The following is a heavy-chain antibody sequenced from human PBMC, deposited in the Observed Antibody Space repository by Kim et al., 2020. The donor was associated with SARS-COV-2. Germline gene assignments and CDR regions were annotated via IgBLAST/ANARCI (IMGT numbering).Heavy chain of an antibody. J-gene: IGHJ6*02. CDR3: ATDLAQWLASRYFYGMDV. CDR2: ISYDGSNK. D-gene: IGHD6-19*01. Sequence: GGSLRLSCTAYGFTFRNYALHWVRQAPGKGLEWVAVISYDGSNKYYADSVKGRFTISRDNSKDTLYLHMNSLIIDDTALYDCATDLAQWLASRYFYGMDVWGQGTKATVPS. V-gene: IGHV3-30*04. CDR1: GFTFRNYA.